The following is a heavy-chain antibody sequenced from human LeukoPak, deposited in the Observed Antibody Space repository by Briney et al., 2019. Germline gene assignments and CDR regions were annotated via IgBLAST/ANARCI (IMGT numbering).Heavy chain of an antibody. D-gene: IGHD1-26*01. CDR2: ISYDGSNK. CDR3: ARDSYSGSYYSWSDP. V-gene: IGHV3-30*04. CDR1: GFTFSSYA. Sequence: GGSLRLSCAASGFTFSSYAMHWVRQAPGKGLEWVAVISYDGSNKYYADSVKGRFTISRDNSKNTLYLQMNSLRAEDTAVYYCARDSYSGSYYSWSDPWGQGTLVTVSS. J-gene: IGHJ5*02.